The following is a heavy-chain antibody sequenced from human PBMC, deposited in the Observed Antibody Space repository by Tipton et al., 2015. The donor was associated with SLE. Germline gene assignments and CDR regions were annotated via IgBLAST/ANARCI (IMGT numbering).Heavy chain of an antibody. Sequence: TLSLTCAVSGASIRTYYWSWLRQPPGKTLEWIAYIYNSGSTNYNPSLRSRVTISEDTSMKQISLKVRSVTAADTAVYYCARLAGYNHFDFWGQGTLVIVSS. J-gene: IGHJ4*02. CDR2: IYNSGST. CDR3: ARLAGYNHFDF. V-gene: IGHV4-59*12. D-gene: IGHD5-24*01. CDR1: GASIRTYY.